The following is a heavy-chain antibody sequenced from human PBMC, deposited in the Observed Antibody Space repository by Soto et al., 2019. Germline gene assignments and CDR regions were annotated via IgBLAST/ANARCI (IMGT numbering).Heavy chain of an antibody. CDR3: AKDGYDFWSGYGAWAFDI. CDR1: GFTFSSYG. J-gene: IGHJ3*02. V-gene: IGHV3-30*18. Sequence: GGSLRLSCAASGFTFSSYGMHWVRQAPGKGLEWVAVISYDGSNKYYADSVKGRFTISRDNSKNTLYLQMNSLRAEDTAVYYCAKDGYDFWSGYGAWAFDIWGQGTMVTVSS. D-gene: IGHD3-3*01. CDR2: ISYDGSNK.